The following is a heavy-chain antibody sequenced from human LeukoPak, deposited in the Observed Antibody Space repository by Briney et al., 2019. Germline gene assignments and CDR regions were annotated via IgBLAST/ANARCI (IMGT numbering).Heavy chain of an antibody. CDR2: IIPIFGTA. Sequence: ASVKVSCKASGGTFSSYAISWVRQAPGQGLEWMGGIIPIFGTANYAQKFQGRVTITTDESTSTAYMELSSLRSEDTAVYYCARGVRNYVNYYYMDVWGKGTTVTVCS. J-gene: IGHJ6*03. CDR3: ARGVRNYVNYYYMDV. V-gene: IGHV1-69*05. D-gene: IGHD4-11*01. CDR1: GGTFSSYA.